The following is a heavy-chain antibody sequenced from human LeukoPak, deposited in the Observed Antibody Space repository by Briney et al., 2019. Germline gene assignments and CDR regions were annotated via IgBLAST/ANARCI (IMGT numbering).Heavy chain of an antibody. Sequence: GAPVKVSCKASGYTFTSYDINWVRQATGQGLEWMGWMNPNSGNTGYAQKFQGRVTMTRNTSISTAYMELSSLRSEDTAVYYCARGTMIVVASFDIWGQGTMVTVSS. D-gene: IGHD3-22*01. CDR1: GYTFTSYD. J-gene: IGHJ3*02. V-gene: IGHV1-8*01. CDR2: MNPNSGNT. CDR3: ARGTMIVVASFDI.